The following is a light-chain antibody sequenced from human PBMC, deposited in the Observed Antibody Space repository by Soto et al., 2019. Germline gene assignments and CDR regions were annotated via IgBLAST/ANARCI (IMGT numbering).Light chain of an antibody. CDR2: EVS. CDR1: SXDVGGYNY. J-gene: IGLJ1*01. Sequence: QSVLTQPGSVSGSPGQSITISCTGPSXDVGGYNYVSWYQQHPGKAPKLMIYEVSNRPSGLSNRFSGSKSGNTAPLTISGLQAEDEADYYCCSYTSSTTYVLGTGTKVNIL. V-gene: IGLV2-14*01. CDR3: CSYTSSTTYV.